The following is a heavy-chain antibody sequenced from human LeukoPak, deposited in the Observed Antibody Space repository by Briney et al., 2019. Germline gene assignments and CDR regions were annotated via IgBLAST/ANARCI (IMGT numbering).Heavy chain of an antibody. CDR1: GFTFGSYG. V-gene: IGHV3-23*01. J-gene: IGHJ4*02. Sequence: GGSLRLSCAASGFTFGSYGMSWVRQAPGKGLEWVSFITPNADRTSYADSVEGRFTISRVNPRNTLYMQMNSLRDEDTAVYYCAKEVRGVIPFDYWGQGTLVTVSS. CDR2: ITPNADRT. D-gene: IGHD3-10*01. CDR3: AKEVRGVIPFDY.